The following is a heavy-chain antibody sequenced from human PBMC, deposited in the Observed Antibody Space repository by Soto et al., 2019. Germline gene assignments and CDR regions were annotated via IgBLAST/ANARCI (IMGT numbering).Heavy chain of an antibody. D-gene: IGHD2-15*01. Sequence: EVHLLESGGGLVQPGGSLRLSCAASGFTFSSYAMSWVRQAPGKGLEWVSDISGSGGSTYYADSVKGRFTISRDNYQSPLYLQMDRLRGEDTAVLYWGEEAGIVLFGPWGQGTLVTVSS. CDR2: ISGSGGST. V-gene: IGHV3-23*01. CDR3: GEEAGIVLFGP. J-gene: IGHJ5*02. CDR1: GFTFSSYA.